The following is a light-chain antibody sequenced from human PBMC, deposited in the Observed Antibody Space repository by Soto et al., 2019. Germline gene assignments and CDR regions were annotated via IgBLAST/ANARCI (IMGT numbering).Light chain of an antibody. J-gene: IGLJ1*01. V-gene: IGLV2-14*01. CDR2: EVN. CDR3: ASYTSSTTLV. Sequence: QSALAQPASVSGSPGQSITISCTGSSSDVGGYNYVSWYQHQPGKAPKLMIYEVNNRPSGVSNRFSGSKSGNTASLTISGLQAEDEADYYCASYTSSTTLVFGTGTKVTVL. CDR1: SSDVGGYNY.